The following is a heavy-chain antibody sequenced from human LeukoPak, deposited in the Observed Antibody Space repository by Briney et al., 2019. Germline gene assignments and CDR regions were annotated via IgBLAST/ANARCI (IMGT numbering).Heavy chain of an antibody. CDR2: VGCSTAYM. J-gene: IGHJ4*02. D-gene: IGHD1-26*01. CDR1: AFSFSNYN. Sequence: GGSLRLSCAAPAFSFSNYNMNWVRQAPGKGLEWVSSVGCSTAYMYYADSLKGRFTISRDNAKNTLYLQMNSLRDEDTAVYYCARDWYSGSQGYWGQGTLVTVSS. V-gene: IGHV3-21*01. CDR3: ARDWYSGSQGY.